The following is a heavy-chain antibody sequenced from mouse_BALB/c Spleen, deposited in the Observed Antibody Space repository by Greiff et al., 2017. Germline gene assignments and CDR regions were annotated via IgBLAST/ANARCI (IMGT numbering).Heavy chain of an antibody. J-gene: IGHJ2*01. CDR3: TRRNGNYYFDY. CDR2: IYPSDSYT. Sequence: QVQLKQPGAELVRPGASVKLSCKASGYTFTSYWINWVKQRPGQGLEWIGNIYPSDSYTNYNQKFKDKATLTVDKSSSTAYMQLSSPTSEDSAVYYCTRRNGNYYFDYWGQGTTLTVSS. CDR1: GYTFTSYW. V-gene: IGHV1-69*02. D-gene: IGHD2-1*01.